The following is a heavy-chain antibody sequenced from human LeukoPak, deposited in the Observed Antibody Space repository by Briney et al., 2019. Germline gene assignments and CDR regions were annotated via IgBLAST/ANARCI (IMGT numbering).Heavy chain of an antibody. CDR1: GYTFTSYA. Sequence: ASVKVSCKASGYTFTSYAMNWVRQAPGQGLEWMGWINTNTGNPTYAQGFTGRFVFSLDTSVSTAYLQISSLKAEDTAVYYCARVPQYYDILTGYYPGRFWYFDLWGRGTLVTVSS. V-gene: IGHV7-4-1*02. CDR2: INTNTGNP. CDR3: ARVPQYYDILTGYYPGRFWYFDL. D-gene: IGHD3-9*01. J-gene: IGHJ2*01.